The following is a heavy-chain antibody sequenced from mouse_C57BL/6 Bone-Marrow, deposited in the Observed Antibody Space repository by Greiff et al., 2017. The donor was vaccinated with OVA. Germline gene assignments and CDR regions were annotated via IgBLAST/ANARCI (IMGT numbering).Heavy chain of an antibody. J-gene: IGHJ2*01. Sequence: VQLQESGAELARPGASVKLSCKASGYTFTSYGISWVKQRPGQGLEWIGEIYPRSGNTYYNEKFKGKATLTADKSSSTAYMELRSLTSEDSAVYFCARSVAGTSGDYWGQGTTLTVSS. V-gene: IGHV1-81*01. CDR3: ARSVAGTSGDY. D-gene: IGHD3-2*02. CDR2: IYPRSGNT. CDR1: GYTFTSYG.